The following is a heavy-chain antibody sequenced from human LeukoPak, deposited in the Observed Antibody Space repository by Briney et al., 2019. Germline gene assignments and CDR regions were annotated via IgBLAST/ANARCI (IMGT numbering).Heavy chain of an antibody. J-gene: IGHJ4*02. Sequence: SETLSLTFAVYGGSFSGYYWSWIRQPPGKGLEWIGEINHSGSTNYNPSLKSRVTISVDTSKNQFSLKLSSVTAADTAVYYCARRPYSSGWRDYWGQGTLVTVSS. D-gene: IGHD6-19*01. CDR2: INHSGST. CDR3: ARRPYSSGWRDY. CDR1: GGSFSGYY. V-gene: IGHV4-34*01.